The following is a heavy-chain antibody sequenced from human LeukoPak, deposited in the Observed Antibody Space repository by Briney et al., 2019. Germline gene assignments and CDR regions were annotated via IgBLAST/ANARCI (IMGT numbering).Heavy chain of an antibody. J-gene: IGHJ6*03. CDR2: IYYSGST. D-gene: IGHD3-10*01. V-gene: IGHV4-59*01. Sequence: SETLSLTCTVSGGSISSYYWSWIRQPPGKGLEWIGYIYYSGSTNYNTSLKSRVTISVDTSKNQFSLQLSSVTAADTAVYYCARGVTMVRGVIDYYMDVWGKGTTVTVSS. CDR3: ARGVTMVRGVIDYYMDV. CDR1: GGSISSYY.